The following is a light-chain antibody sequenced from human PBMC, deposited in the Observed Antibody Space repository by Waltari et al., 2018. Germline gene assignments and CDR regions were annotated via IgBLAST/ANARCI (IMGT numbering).Light chain of an antibody. CDR3: QQSYS. V-gene: IGKV1-39*01. Sequence: DIQMTQAPSSLAAAVGDRVTITCRASQSSSDYLNWYQQKPGKVPKLLIYAASTLQSGVPSRFSGSGSGTDFALTISSLQPEDCATYYCQQSYSFGQGTRLEIK. J-gene: IGKJ5*01. CDR1: QSSSDY. CDR2: AAS.